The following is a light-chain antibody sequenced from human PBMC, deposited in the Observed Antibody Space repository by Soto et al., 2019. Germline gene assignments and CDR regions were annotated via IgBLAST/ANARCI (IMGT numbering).Light chain of an antibody. Sequence: EFVLTQSPCTLSLSPVERATLSCRASQSLTNSFIAWYQQRPGQAPRLLIYDTSSRASGIPDRFSGSGSGTDFTLTIRRLETEDFAVFYCQQYGNSEIIFGQGTRLEIK. J-gene: IGKJ5*01. CDR2: DTS. V-gene: IGKV3-20*01. CDR1: QSLTNSF. CDR3: QQYGNSEII.